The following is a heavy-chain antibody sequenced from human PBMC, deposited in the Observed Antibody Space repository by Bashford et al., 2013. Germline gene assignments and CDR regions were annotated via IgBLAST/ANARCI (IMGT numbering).Heavy chain of an antibody. V-gene: IGHV1-69*06. CDR3: ARESGGDDFWSGYLSMVYYYYGMDV. J-gene: IGHJ6*02. Sequence: WVRQAPGQGLEWMGGIIPLFGTAKYAQKFQGRVTITAEKSTDTAYMELSSLRSDDTAVYYCARESGGDDFWSGYLSMVYYYYGMDVWGQGTTVTVSS. D-gene: IGHD3-3*01. CDR2: IIPLFGTA.